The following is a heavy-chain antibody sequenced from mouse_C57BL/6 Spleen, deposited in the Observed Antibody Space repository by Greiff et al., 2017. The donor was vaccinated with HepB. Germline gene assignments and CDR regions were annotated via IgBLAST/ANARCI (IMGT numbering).Heavy chain of an antibody. D-gene: IGHD1-1*01. J-gene: IGHJ1*03. CDR2: IDPSDSYT. V-gene: IGHV1-50*01. CDR3: AREGDYYGKYFDV. Sequence: VKLQQPGAELVKPGASVKLSCKASGYTFTSYWMQWVKQRPGQGLEWIGEIDPSDSYTNYNQKFKGKATLTVDTSSSTAYMQLSSLTSEDSAVYYCAREGDYYGKYFDVWGTGTTVTVSS. CDR1: GYTFTSYW.